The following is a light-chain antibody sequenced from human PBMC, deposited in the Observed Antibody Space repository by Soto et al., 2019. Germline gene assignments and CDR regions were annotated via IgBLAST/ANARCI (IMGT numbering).Light chain of an antibody. CDR3: QQSYSTTRT. V-gene: IGKV1-39*01. CDR1: QGISTY. Sequence: DIQMTQSPSSLSASVGDRVTITCRASQGISTYLNWYQRKPGKAPNLLIYAASNLQSGVPSRFSGSGSGTDFTLTISSLQPDDFATYYCQQSYSTTRTFGQGTKVDIK. J-gene: IGKJ1*01. CDR2: AAS.